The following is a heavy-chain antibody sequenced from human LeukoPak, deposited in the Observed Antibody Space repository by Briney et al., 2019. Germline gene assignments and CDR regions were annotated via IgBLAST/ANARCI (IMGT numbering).Heavy chain of an antibody. CDR3: VKEIDSGLSGMFDY. V-gene: IGHV3-30*04. D-gene: IGHD3-9*01. CDR2: IPYDGSNK. J-gene: IGHJ4*02. CDR1: GFTFSTYA. Sequence: GGSLRLSCAASGFTFSTYAMHWVRQAPGKGLEWEAVIPYDGSNKYYADSVKGRFTISRDNSKNSLYLQMNSLKTEDTALYNCVKEIDSGLSGMFDYWGQGTLVTVSS.